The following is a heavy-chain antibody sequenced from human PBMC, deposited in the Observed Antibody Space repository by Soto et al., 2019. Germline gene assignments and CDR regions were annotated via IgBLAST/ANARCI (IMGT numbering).Heavy chain of an antibody. D-gene: IGHD3-16*01. CDR2: SSSTAAVI. CDR3: ARIGEFHGTGSYANWAVFDI. Sequence: GGSLRLSCAASGFTFSDYYMSWVRQAPGKGLEWVAYSSSTAAVIYYADSVQGRFTISRDNPKNSLHLQMDSLRPEDTAVYYCARIGEFHGTGSYANWAVFDIWGQGTLVTVSS. V-gene: IGHV3-11*01. J-gene: IGHJ4*03. CDR1: GFTFSDYY.